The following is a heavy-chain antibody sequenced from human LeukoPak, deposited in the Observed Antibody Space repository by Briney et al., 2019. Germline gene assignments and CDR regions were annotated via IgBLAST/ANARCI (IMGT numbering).Heavy chain of an antibody. J-gene: IGHJ4*02. Sequence: PSETLSLTCTVSGGSISSGDYYWSWIRQPPGKGLEWIGYIYYSGSTYYNPSLKSQVTISVDTSKNQFSLKLSSVTAADTAVYYCARGNYDFWSGYYSHFDYWGQGTLVTVSS. D-gene: IGHD3-3*01. V-gene: IGHV4-30-4*08. CDR2: IYYSGST. CDR3: ARGNYDFWSGYYSHFDY. CDR1: GGSISSGDYY.